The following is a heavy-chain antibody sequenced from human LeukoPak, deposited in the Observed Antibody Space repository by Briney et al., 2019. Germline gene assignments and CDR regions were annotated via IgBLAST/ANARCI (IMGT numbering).Heavy chain of an antibody. CDR2: ISYDGSNK. CDR1: GYTFSSYG. CDR3: AKDMSYHDNSGYGSPLDY. Sequence: GGSLRLSCVASGYTFSSYGMHWVRQTPGKGLEWVAMISYDGSNKKHADSVKGRFTISRDNSKNTLYLQMNSLRVEDTAVYYCAKDMSYHDNSGYGSPLDYWGQGTLVTVSS. V-gene: IGHV3-30*18. D-gene: IGHD3-22*01. J-gene: IGHJ4*02.